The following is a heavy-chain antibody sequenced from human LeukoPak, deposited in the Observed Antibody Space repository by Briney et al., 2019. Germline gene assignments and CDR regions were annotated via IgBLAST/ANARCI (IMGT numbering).Heavy chain of an antibody. CDR1: GYTFTSYD. CDR2: MNPNSGNT. D-gene: IGHD2-2*02. J-gene: IGHJ5*02. Sequence: ASVKVSRKASGYTFTSYDINWVRQATGQGLEWMGWMNPNSGNTGYAQKFQGRVTMTRNTSISTAYMELSSLRSEDTAVYYCARGKGRRRYCSSTGCYTGNWFDPWGQGTLVTVSS. V-gene: IGHV1-8*01. CDR3: ARGKGRRRYCSSTGCYTGNWFDP.